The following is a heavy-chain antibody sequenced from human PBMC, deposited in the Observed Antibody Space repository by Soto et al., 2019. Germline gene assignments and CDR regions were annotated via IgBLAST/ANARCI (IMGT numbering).Heavy chain of an antibody. CDR1: GLSFFNYG. Sequence: QVYLVESGGGVVQPGTSLRLSCTASGLSFFNYGFAWIRQAPGKGLEWVAVVTYDSSQKYYADSVKGRFTISRDNSKNTVYLQMDSLQHNDSALYYWGKAGGSELRYFDWPEVGVWGQGTLVTVSS. J-gene: IGHJ4*02. CDR2: VTYDSSQK. D-gene: IGHD3-9*01. CDR3: GKAGGSELRYFDWPEVGV. V-gene: IGHV3-30*18.